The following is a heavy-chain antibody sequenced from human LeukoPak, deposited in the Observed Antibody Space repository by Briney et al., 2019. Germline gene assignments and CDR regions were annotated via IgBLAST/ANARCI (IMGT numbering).Heavy chain of an antibody. CDR3: ARDTDPYCGGDCDRDY. V-gene: IGHV3-21*01. J-gene: IGHJ4*02. Sequence: GGSLRLSCAASGFTFSSYSTNWVRQAPGKGLEGVSSISSSSSYIYYADSVKGRFTISRDNAKNSLYLQMNSLRAEDTAVYYCARDTDPYCGGDCDRDYWGQGTLVTVSS. CDR2: ISSSSSYI. D-gene: IGHD2-21*02. CDR1: GFTFSSYS.